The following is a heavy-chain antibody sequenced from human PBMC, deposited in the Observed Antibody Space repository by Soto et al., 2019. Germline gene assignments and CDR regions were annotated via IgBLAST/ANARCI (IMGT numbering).Heavy chain of an antibody. CDR2: IYWDDDK. CDR3: AHKRGSSSPVLVWFDP. CDR1: GFSLSTSGVG. J-gene: IGHJ5*02. D-gene: IGHD6-13*01. V-gene: IGHV2-5*02. Sequence: SGPTLVKPTQTLTLTCTFSGFSLSTSGVGVGWIRQPPGKALEWLALIYWDDDKRYSPSLKSRLTITKDTSKNQVVLTMTNMDPVDTATYYCAHKRGSSSPVLVWFDPWGQGTLVTVSS.